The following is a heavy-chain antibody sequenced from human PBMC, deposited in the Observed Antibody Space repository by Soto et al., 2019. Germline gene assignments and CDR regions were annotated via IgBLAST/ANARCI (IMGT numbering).Heavy chain of an antibody. CDR3: ARGCSSASCYYY. CDR2: VSFRGDI. Sequence: PWGSLRLSCTASGFMFISYTMNFFRHAPFKWLEWVSSVSFRGDIYYADSLEGRFTISRDDAKNSLYLQMNSLRAEDTAVYYCARGCSSASCYYYWGQGTLVTVSS. D-gene: IGHD2-2*01. J-gene: IGHJ4*02. V-gene: IGHV3-21*01. CDR1: GFMFISYT.